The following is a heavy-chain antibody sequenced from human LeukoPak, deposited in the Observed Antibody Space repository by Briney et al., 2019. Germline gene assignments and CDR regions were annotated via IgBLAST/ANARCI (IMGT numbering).Heavy chain of an antibody. D-gene: IGHD5-12*01. Sequence: PSETLSLTCTVSGGSISTYYWSWIRQPPGKGLEWIGYIYSSANTNYNPSLKGQVTMSVDTSKNQFSLTLSSVTAADTAAYYCASSIVATITSFDYWGQGTLVTVSS. CDR2: IYSSANT. V-gene: IGHV4-59*08. CDR3: ASSIVATITSFDY. J-gene: IGHJ4*02. CDR1: GGSISTYY.